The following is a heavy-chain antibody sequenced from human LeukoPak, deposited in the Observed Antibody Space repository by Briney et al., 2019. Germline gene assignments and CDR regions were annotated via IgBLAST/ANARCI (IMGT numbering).Heavy chain of an antibody. D-gene: IGHD4-17*01. Sequence: SETLSLTCTVSGGSVGSAGYYWSWIRQPPGGGLEWIGYIYYIRNTNYNPSLKSRVTMSLDPSKNQFSLKLSSVTAADTAVYYCARVSGDYRPPYDYWGQGTLVTVSS. CDR2: IYYIRNT. CDR1: GGSVGSAGYY. J-gene: IGHJ4*02. V-gene: IGHV4-61*08. CDR3: ARVSGDYRPPYDY.